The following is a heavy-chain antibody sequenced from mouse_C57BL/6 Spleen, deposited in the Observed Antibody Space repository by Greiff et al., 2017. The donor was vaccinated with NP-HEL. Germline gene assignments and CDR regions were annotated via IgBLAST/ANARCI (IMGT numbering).Heavy chain of an antibody. CDR2: IYPGDGDT. Sequence: QVQLQQSGPELVKPGASVKISCKASGYAFSSSWMNWVKQRPEKGLEWIGRIYPGDGDTNYNGKFKGKATLTADKSSSTAYMQLSSLTSEDSAVYFCARGGSSGPLFDYWGQGTTLTVSS. J-gene: IGHJ2*01. V-gene: IGHV1-82*01. D-gene: IGHD3-2*02. CDR3: ARGGSSGPLFDY. CDR1: GYAFSSSW.